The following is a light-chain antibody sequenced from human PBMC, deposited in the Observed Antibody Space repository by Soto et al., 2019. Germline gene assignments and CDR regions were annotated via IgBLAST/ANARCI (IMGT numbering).Light chain of an antibody. CDR1: QSVSSSY. CDR3: QQYGSSPSIT. J-gene: IGKJ5*01. V-gene: IGKV3-20*01. CDR2: GAS. Sequence: EIVLTQSPGTLSLSPGERATLSCRASQSVSSSYLAWYQQKPGQAPRLLIYGASSRATGIPDRFSGSGSGTDFTLTISRLEPEDFAVYYCQQYGSSPSITXXXGTRLEXK.